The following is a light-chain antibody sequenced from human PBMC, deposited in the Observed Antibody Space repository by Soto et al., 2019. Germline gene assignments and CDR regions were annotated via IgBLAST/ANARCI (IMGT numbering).Light chain of an antibody. CDR3: QQYDTYWT. J-gene: IGKJ1*01. CDR2: KAS. Sequence: DIQMTQSPSTLSASVGDRVTITCRVSQSINNWLAWYQQKPGKAPKLLIDKASNLEIGLPSRFSDSRYGTEFTHTINYLQHDDLANYYGQQYDTYWTFSQGTKVEIK. V-gene: IGKV1-5*03. CDR1: QSINNW.